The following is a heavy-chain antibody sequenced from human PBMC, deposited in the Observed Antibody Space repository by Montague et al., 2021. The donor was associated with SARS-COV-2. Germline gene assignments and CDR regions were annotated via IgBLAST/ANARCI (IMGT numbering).Heavy chain of an antibody. CDR1: GFTFDDYG. V-gene: IGHV3-20*01. J-gene: IGHJ3*02. CDR3: ARLPERRDDAFDI. CDR2: LNWNGGST. D-gene: IGHD1-1*01. Sequence: SLRLSCAASGFTFDDYGMSWVRQAPGKGLEWVSGLNWNGGSTGYADSVKGRFTISRDNAKNSLYLQMNSLRAEDTALYHCARLPERRDDAFDIWGQGTMVTVSS.